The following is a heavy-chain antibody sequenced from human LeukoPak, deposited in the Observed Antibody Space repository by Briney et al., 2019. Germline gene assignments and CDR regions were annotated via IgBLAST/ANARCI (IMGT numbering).Heavy chain of an antibody. CDR3: ARDLLGSHTSYSSGAWDY. CDR1: GYTFSNYA. V-gene: IGHV1-69*13. Sequence: SVKVSCKASGYTFSNYAISWVRQAPGQGLEWMGGIIPIFDTADYAQKFQGRLTITADESTSTAYMELSSLRAEDTAVYYCARDLLGSHTSYSSGAWDYWGQGTLVTVSS. CDR2: IIPIFDTA. J-gene: IGHJ4*02. D-gene: IGHD3-9*01.